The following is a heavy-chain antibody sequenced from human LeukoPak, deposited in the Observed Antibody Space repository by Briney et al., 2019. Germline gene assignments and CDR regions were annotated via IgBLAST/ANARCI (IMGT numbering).Heavy chain of an antibody. D-gene: IGHD6-19*01. CDR1: GYTFTSYG. J-gene: IGHJ4*02. CDR2: ISAYNGNT. Sequence: GASVKVSCKASGYTFTSYGISWVRQAPGQGLEWMGWISAYNGNTNYAQKLQGRVTMTTDTSTSTAYMELRSLRSDDTAVYYCAREENSSGWYLVGPNFDYWGQGTLVTVSS. V-gene: IGHV1-18*01. CDR3: AREENSSGWYLVGPNFDY.